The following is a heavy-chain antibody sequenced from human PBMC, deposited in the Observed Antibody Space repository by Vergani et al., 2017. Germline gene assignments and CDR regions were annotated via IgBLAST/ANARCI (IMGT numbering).Heavy chain of an antibody. V-gene: IGHV3-15*01. J-gene: IGHJ4*02. Sequence: EVQLVESGGGLVKPGGSLRLSCAASGFTFSNAWMSWVRQAPGKGLEWVGRIKSKTDGGTTDYAAPVKGRFTISRDDSKNTLYLQMNSLRAEDTAVYYCANSPRGLGEDYWGQGTLVTVSS. CDR2: IKSKTDGGTT. CDR3: ANSPRGLGEDY. D-gene: IGHD3/OR15-3a*01. CDR1: GFTFSNAW.